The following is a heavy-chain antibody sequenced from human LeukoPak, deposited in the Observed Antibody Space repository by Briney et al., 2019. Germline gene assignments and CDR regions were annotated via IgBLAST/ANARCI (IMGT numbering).Heavy chain of an antibody. D-gene: IGHD1-26*01. V-gene: IGHV4-34*01. J-gene: IGHJ3*02. Sequence: SETLSLTCAVYGGSFSGYYWSWIRQPPGKGLEWIGEINHSGSTNYNPSLKSRVTISVDTSKNQFSLKLSSVTAADTAVYYCARHLAYSVKDAFDIWGQGTMVTVSS. CDR3: ARHLAYSVKDAFDI. CDR1: GGSFSGYY. CDR2: INHSGST.